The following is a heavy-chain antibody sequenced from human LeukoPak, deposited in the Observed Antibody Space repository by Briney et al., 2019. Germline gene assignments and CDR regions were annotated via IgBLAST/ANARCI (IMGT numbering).Heavy chain of an antibody. D-gene: IGHD3-3*01. CDR3: ARGRSVDY. CDR1: GYSISSGYY. V-gene: IGHV4-38-2*01. J-gene: IGHJ4*02. Sequence: SETLSLTRVVSGYSISSGYYWGWIRQPPGKGLEWIGSIYYSGSTYYNPSLKSRVTISVDTSKNQFSLRLSSVTAADTAVYYCARGRSVDYWGQGTLVTVSS. CDR2: IYYSGST.